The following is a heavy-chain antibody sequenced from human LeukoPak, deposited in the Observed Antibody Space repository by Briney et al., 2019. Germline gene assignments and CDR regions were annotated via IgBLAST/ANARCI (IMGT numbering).Heavy chain of an antibody. Sequence: SETLSLTCTVSGGSIGSNSYYWGWIRQPPGKGLEWIGSIYYSGSTNYNPSLKSRVTISVDTSKNQFSLKLSSVTAADTAVYYCARNWDYYYYGMDVWGQGTTVTVSS. J-gene: IGHJ6*02. CDR3: ARNWDYYYYGMDV. CDR1: GGSIGSNSYY. V-gene: IGHV4-39*07. D-gene: IGHD7-27*01. CDR2: IYYSGST.